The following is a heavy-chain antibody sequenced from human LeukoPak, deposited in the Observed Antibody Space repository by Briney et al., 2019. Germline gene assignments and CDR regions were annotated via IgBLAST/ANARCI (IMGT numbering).Heavy chain of an antibody. D-gene: IGHD2-21*02. Sequence: GGSLRLSCAGSGFTFSSYAMSWVRQAPGKGLEWVSAISGSGGSTYYADSVKGRFTISRDSSKNTLYLQMNSLRAEDTAVYYCAKGSRIVVVTAILGWGQGTLVTVSS. V-gene: IGHV3-23*01. J-gene: IGHJ4*02. CDR1: GFTFSSYA. CDR3: AKGSRIVVVTAILG. CDR2: ISGSGGST.